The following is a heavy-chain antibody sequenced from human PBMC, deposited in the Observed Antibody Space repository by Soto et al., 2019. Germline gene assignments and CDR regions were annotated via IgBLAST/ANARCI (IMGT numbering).Heavy chain of an antibody. CDR3: LYRAVPPRGGYYFDS. J-gene: IGHJ4*02. D-gene: IGHD3-10*01. V-gene: IGHV2-5*02. Sequence: QITLKESGPALVKPTQTLTLTCTFSGFSLSTSGVGVGWIRQPPGKALEWLARIYWDDDKRYSPSLKSRLAINHDPSKNQVVLTMTNVDPLDTATYYCLYRAVPPRGGYYFDSWGQGTLVTLSS. CDR1: GFSLSTSGVG. CDR2: IYWDDDK.